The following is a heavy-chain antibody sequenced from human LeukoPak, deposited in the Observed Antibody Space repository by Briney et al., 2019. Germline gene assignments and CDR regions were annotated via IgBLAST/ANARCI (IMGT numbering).Heavy chain of an antibody. D-gene: IGHD3-22*01. CDR3: AREVYYDSSGYYYEVLDY. V-gene: IGHV4-4*07. CDR2: IYTSGST. Sequence: KPSETLSLTCTVSGGSISSYYWSWIRQPARKGLEWIGRIYTSGSTNYNPSLKSRVTMSVDTSKNQFSLKLSSVTAADTAVYYCAREVYYDSSGYYYEVLDYWGQGTLVTVSS. J-gene: IGHJ4*02. CDR1: GGSISSYY.